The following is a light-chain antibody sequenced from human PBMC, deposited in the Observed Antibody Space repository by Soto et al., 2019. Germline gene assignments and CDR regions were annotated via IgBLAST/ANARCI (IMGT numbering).Light chain of an antibody. J-gene: IGKJ2*01. CDR3: QQCDDWPHT. CDR2: GSF. Sequence: EIVMTQSPATLSVSPGEGATLSCRASQSVSSNLAWYQQKPGQAPRLLIYGSFTRATGIPARFSGRGSGTEFTLTISSLQSEDCAVYYCQQCDDWPHTFGQGTKLEIK. V-gene: IGKV3-15*01. CDR1: QSVSSN.